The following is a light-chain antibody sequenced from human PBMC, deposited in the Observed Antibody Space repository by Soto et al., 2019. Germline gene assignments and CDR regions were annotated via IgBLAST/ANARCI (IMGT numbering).Light chain of an antibody. J-gene: IGKJ1*01. CDR1: QSVSNNY. CDR2: GAS. Sequence: EIVLTQSPGTLSLSPGERATLSCRASQSVSNNYLAWYQQKPGQAPRLLIYGASNRATGIPDRFSDSGSGTAFTLTISRLEPEDFAVYYWQQYGSSGTFGQGTKVEIK. V-gene: IGKV3-20*01. CDR3: QQYGSSGT.